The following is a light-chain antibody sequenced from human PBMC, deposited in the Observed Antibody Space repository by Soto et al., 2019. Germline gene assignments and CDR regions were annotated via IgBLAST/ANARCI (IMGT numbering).Light chain of an antibody. CDR2: ENN. CDR3: QSYDSSLSGYV. CDR1: SSNIGAGYE. Sequence: QPVLTQPPSVSVAPGQRVTISCTGSSSNIGAGYEAHWYQQVPGTAPKLLIYENNNRHSGVPDRFSGSKSGTSASLAITGLQAEDEAEYYCQSYDSSLSGYVFGTGTKLTVL. J-gene: IGLJ1*01. V-gene: IGLV1-40*01.